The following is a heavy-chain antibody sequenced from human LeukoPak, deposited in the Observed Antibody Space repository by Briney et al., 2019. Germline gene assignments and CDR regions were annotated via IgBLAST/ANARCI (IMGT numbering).Heavy chain of an antibody. CDR1: GYSISSGYY. V-gene: IGHV4-38-2*02. J-gene: IGHJ6*03. Sequence: SETLSLTCTVSGYSISSGYYWGWIRQPPGKGLEWIGSIYYSWSTYYNPSLKSRVTISVDTSKHQFSLKLSSLTAADTAAYYCARFNRRGGIASYYYYMGVWGKGTPVTVSS. CDR2: IYYSWST. CDR3: ARFNRRGGIASYYYYMGV. D-gene: IGHD3-10*01.